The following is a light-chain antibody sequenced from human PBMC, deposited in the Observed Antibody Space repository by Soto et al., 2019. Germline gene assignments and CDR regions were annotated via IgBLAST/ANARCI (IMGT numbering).Light chain of an antibody. CDR2: RNN. J-gene: IGLJ2*01. CDR3: AAWDDSLSGPDVV. CDR1: SSNFGSNY. V-gene: IGLV1-47*01. Sequence: QSVLTQPPSASGTPGQRVTISCSGSSSNFGSNYVYWYQQLPGTAPKLLIYRNNKRTSGVPDRFSGSKSGTSASLAISGLRSEDEADYYCAAWDDSLSGPDVVFGGGTQLTVL.